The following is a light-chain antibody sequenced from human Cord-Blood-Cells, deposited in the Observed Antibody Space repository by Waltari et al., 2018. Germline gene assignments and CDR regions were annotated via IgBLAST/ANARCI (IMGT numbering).Light chain of an antibody. CDR3: QSADSSGTVV. CDR1: ALPKQY. Sequence: SYELTQPPSVSVSPGQTARITCPGDALPKQYAYWYQQKPGQAPVLVIYKDSERPSGIPERFSGSSSVKTVTLTISGVQAEDEADYYCQSADSSGTVVFGGGTKLTVL. J-gene: IGLJ2*01. V-gene: IGLV3-25*03. CDR2: KDS.